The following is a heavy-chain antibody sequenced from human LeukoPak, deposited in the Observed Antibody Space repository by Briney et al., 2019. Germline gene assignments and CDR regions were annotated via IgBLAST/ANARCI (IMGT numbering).Heavy chain of an antibody. CDR2: IYTSGST. D-gene: IGHD6-13*01. CDR3: ARDWEDSSSTYYYYYMDV. Sequence: SETLSLTCTVSGGSISSYYWSWIRQPAGKGLEWIGRIYTSGSTNYNPSLKSRVTMSVDTSKNQFSLKLSSVTAADTAAYYCARDWEDSSSTYYYYYMDVWGKGTTVTVSS. CDR1: GGSISSYY. J-gene: IGHJ6*03. V-gene: IGHV4-4*07.